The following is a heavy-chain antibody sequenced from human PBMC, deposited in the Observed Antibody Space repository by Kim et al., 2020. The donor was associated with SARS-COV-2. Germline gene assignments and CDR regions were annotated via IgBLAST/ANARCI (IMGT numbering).Heavy chain of an antibody. CDR1: GYTFTSYD. CDR2: MNPNSGNT. V-gene: IGHV1-8*01. J-gene: IGHJ6*02. D-gene: IGHD2-2*01. CDR3: ARSDIARTLVIVVVPARRYYYYGMDV. Sequence: ASVKVSCKASGYTFTSYDINWVRQATGQGLEWMGWMNPNSGNTGYAQKFQGRVTMTRNTSISTAYMELSSLRSEDTAVYYCARSDIARTLVIVVVPARRYYYYGMDVWGQGTTVTVSS.